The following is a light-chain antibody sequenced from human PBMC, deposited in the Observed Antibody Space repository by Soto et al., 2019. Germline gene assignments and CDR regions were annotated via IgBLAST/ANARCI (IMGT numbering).Light chain of an antibody. CDR3: QQYGSSLT. CDR1: QSVSSNY. Sequence: EIVLTQSPGTLSLSPGERATLSCRASQSVSSNYLVWYQQKPGQAPRLLIYGASIRATGIPDRFSGSGSGTDFTLTISRLEPEDFAVYYCQQYGSSLTVGPGTKVDTK. CDR2: GAS. V-gene: IGKV3-20*01. J-gene: IGKJ3*01.